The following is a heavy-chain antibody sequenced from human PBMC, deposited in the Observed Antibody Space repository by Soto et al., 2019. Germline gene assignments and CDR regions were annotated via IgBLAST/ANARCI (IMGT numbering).Heavy chain of an antibody. CDR2: LSSDSTSK. D-gene: IGHD6-19*01. V-gene: IGHV3-30*09. Sequence: QLQLVESGGGVVQPGGSLRLSCEASGFTFSSSHMHWVRQAPGKGLEWVALLSSDSTSKSYADSVEGRLDISRDNSKNTLYLQLISLIPEDTAVYYCAREDNSSGSAGTFYHWGQGTLVTVSS. CDR1: GFTFSSSH. CDR3: AREDNSSGSAGTFYH. J-gene: IGHJ1*01.